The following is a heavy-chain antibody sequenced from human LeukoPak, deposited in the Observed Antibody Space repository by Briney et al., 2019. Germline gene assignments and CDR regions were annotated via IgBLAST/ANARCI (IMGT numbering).Heavy chain of an antibody. CDR2: ISAYNGNT. J-gene: IGHJ6*02. D-gene: IGHD3-10*01. CDR3: ARDGSGSYLYDYYGMDV. Sequence: ASVKVSCKASGGTFSSYAISWVRQAPGQGLEWMGWISAYNGNTNYAQKLQGRVTMTTDTSTSTAYMELRSLRSDDTAVYYCARDGSGSYLYDYYGMDVWGQGTTVTVSS. V-gene: IGHV1-18*01. CDR1: GGTFSSYA.